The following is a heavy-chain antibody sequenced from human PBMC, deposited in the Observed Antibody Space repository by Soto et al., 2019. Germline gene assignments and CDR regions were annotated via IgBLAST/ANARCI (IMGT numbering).Heavy chain of an antibody. Sequence: QVQLQESGPGLVKPSQTLSLTCTVSGGSISSGGYYWSWIRQHPGKGLEWIGYIYHSGTTYYNPSLKRQVNKTVNPSKNQFSPKLTSVTAADTAVYYCGKVRGNQLLGWFDPWGQGTPVTVSS. D-gene: IGHD2-2*01. J-gene: IGHJ5*02. CDR2: IYHSGTT. CDR1: GGSISSGGYY. V-gene: IGHV4-31*01. CDR3: GKVRGNQLLGWFDP.